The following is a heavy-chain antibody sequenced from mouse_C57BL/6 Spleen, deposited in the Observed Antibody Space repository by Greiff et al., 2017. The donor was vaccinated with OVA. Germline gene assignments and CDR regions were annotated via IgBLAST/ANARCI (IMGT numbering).Heavy chain of an antibody. CDR2: ISSGSSTI. CDR1: GFTFSDYG. CDR3: AGLRGSSFYFDY. Sequence: EVKLVESGGGLVKPGGSLKLSCAASGFTFSDYGMHWVRQAPEKGLEWVAYISSGSSTIYYADTVKGRFTISRDNAKNTLFLQMTSLRSEDTAMYYCAGLRGSSFYFDYWGQGTTLTVSS. J-gene: IGHJ2*01. D-gene: IGHD1-1*01. V-gene: IGHV5-17*01.